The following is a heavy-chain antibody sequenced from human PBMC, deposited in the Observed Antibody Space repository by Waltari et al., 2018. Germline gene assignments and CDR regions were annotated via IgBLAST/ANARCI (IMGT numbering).Heavy chain of an antibody. V-gene: IGHV1-69*08. Sequence: QVQLVQSGAEVQKPGSSVKVSCKASGGTFSSYAISWVRQAPGQGLEWMGRIIPIFGTANYAHKFQGRVTITADKSTSTAYMELSSLRSEDTAVYYCARDGSWDTFGGVIVGGWYFDYWGQGTLVTVSS. CDR3: ARDGSWDTFGGVIVGGWYFDY. J-gene: IGHJ4*02. CDR1: GGTFSSYA. CDR2: IIPIFGTA. D-gene: IGHD3-16*02.